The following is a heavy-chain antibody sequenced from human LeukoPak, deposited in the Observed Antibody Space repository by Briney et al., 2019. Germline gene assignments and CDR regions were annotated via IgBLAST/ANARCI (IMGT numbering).Heavy chain of an antibody. V-gene: IGHV3-23*01. CDR1: GFTFSSYA. CDR3: AKDLDDYYDSSGYYSALFDY. CDR2: ISGSGGST. D-gene: IGHD3-22*01. Sequence: GGSLRLSCAASGFTFSSYAMSWVRQAPGKGLEWVSAISGSGGSTYYADSVKGRFTISRDNSKNTLYLQINSLRAEDTAVYYCAKDLDDYYDSSGYYSALFDYWGQGTLVTVSS. J-gene: IGHJ4*02.